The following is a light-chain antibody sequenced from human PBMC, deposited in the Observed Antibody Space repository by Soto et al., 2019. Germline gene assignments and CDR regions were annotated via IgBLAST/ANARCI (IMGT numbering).Light chain of an antibody. V-gene: IGKV3-20*01. Sequence: EIVLTQSPDTLSLSPGERATLSCRASQSVTNNYLAWYQQKPGQAPSLLIYGASSRATGIPDRFSGSGSGTDVTLTINRLEPEDFAVYYCQQYGSSPRRFGQGTKVEIK. CDR2: GAS. CDR1: QSVTNNY. CDR3: QQYGSSPRR. J-gene: IGKJ1*01.